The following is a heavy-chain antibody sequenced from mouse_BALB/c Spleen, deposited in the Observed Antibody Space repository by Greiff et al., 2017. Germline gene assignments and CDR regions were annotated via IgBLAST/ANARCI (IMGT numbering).Heavy chain of an antibody. CDR2: INSNGGST. V-gene: IGHV5-6-2*01. CDR3: ARRHRDYAMDY. J-gene: IGHJ4*01. Sequence: EVKLMESGGGLVKLGGSLKLSCAASGFTFSSYYMSWVRQTPEKRLELVAAINSNGGSTYYPDTVKGRFTISRDNAKNTLYLQMSSLKSEDTALYYCARRHRDYAMDYWGQGTSVTVSS. CDR1: GFTFSSYY. D-gene: IGHD2-14*01.